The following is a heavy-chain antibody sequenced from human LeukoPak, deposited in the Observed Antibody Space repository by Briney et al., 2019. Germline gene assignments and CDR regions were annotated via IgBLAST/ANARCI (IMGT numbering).Heavy chain of an antibody. CDR1: GFTFDDYG. V-gene: IGHV3-20*04. Sequence: GGSLRLSCAASGFTFDDYGMSWVRQAPGKGLEWVSGFNWRGGSTGYADSVKGRFTISRDNAKNSLFLQMNSLRAEDTAMYYCVTETTVTGWGYWGQGTLVTVSS. J-gene: IGHJ4*02. CDR3: VTETTVTGWGY. D-gene: IGHD4-17*01. CDR2: FNWRGGST.